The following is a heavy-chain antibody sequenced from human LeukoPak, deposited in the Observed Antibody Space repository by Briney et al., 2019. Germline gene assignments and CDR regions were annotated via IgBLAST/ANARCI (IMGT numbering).Heavy chain of an antibody. J-gene: IGHJ4*02. CDR1: GFTFSTYG. D-gene: IGHD3-22*01. Sequence: PGGSLRLSCAASGFTFSTYGMNWVRLAPGRGLEWVSSISTSSSYIYYADSVKGRFTISRDNAKNSLYLQMNSLRAEDTAVYYCAGRDYDSSGYYLSYWGQGTLVTVSS. CDR3: AGRDYDSSGYYLSY. V-gene: IGHV3-21*01. CDR2: ISTSSSYI.